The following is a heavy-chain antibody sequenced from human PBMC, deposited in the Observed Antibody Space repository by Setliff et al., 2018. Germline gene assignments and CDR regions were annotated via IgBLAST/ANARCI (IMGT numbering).Heavy chain of an antibody. Sequence: SVKVSCKASGGTFSSYAISWVRQAPGQGLEWMGGIIPIFGTANYAQKFQGRVTITADKSTSTAYMELSSLRSEDTAVYYCARDRPPYYYDSSGYFYSAGNFDYWGQGTLVTVSS. CDR1: GGTFSSYA. V-gene: IGHV1-69*06. CDR2: IIPIFGTA. J-gene: IGHJ4*02. D-gene: IGHD3-22*01. CDR3: ARDRPPYYYDSSGYFYSAGNFDY.